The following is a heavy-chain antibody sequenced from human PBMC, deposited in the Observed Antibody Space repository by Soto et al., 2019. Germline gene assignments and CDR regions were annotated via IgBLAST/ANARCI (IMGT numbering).Heavy chain of an antibody. CDR3: AREHGRTGTTRAFDI. CDR1: GFTFSSYW. CDR2: INSDGSST. V-gene: IGHV3-74*01. D-gene: IGHD1-7*01. J-gene: IGHJ3*02. Sequence: GGSLRLSCAASGFTFSSYWMHWVRQAPGKGLEWVSRINSDGSSTSYADSVKGRFTISRDNAKNTLYLQMNSLRAEDTAVYYYAREHGRTGTTRAFDIWGQGTMVTVSS.